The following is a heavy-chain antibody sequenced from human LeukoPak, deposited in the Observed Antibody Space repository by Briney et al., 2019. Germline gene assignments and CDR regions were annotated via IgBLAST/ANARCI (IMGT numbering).Heavy chain of an antibody. CDR2: ISGSGGST. Sequence: GGSLRLSCAASVFTFSSYSVSWVRQAPWKGLEWVLGISGSGGSTYYADSVKGRFTISRDNSKNTLYLQMNSLRAEDTAVYYCGKLGGSSGYFPFDYWGQGTLVTVSS. CDR1: VFTFSSYS. J-gene: IGHJ4*02. D-gene: IGHD6-19*01. V-gene: IGHV3-23*01. CDR3: GKLGGSSGYFPFDY.